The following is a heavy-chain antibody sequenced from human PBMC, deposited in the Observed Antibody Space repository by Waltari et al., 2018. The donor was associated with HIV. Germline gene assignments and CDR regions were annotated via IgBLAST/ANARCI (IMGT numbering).Heavy chain of an antibody. D-gene: IGHD5-18*01. CDR1: GFSFSSYS. CDR2: ISNSGNTI. J-gene: IGHJ4*02. V-gene: IGHV3-48*04. CDR3: ARARGYSYGYEDY. Sequence: EVQLVESGGDLVQPGGSLRLSCAASGFSFSSYSMNWVRQAPGERLGWISYISNSGNTIDYADSVKGRFTISRDNAKNSLSLQMHSLRAEDTAVYYCARARGYSYGYEDYWGQGALVTVSS.